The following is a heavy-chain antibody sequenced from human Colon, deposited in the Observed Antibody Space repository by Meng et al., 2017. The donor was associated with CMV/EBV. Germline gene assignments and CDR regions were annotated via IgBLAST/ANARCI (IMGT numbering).Heavy chain of an antibody. CDR2: ISGDGATT. V-gene: IGHV3-74*01. CDR1: GFSFGTFY. Sequence: GESLKISCEGSGFSFGTFYMHWVRQAPGKGLEWVSRISGDGATTTYAESVKCRFTLSRDNAKNTMYLQMNSLRAEDTAVYYCARVLPAYYYDTSAYPLDYWGQGTLVTVSS. D-gene: IGHD3-22*01. J-gene: IGHJ4*02. CDR3: ARVLPAYYYDTSAYPLDY.